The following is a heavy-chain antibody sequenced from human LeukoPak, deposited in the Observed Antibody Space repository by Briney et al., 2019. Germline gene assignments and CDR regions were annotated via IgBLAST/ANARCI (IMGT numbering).Heavy chain of an antibody. CDR3: ARDGSGDN. CDR1: GFTISNTY. V-gene: IGHV3-53*01. J-gene: IGHJ4*02. CDR2: INSGGST. D-gene: IGHD2-2*03. Sequence: GGSLRLSCIVSGFTISNTYVRWVRQAPERGLEWVSIINSGGSTSYADSVKGRFTISRDSSRNTVYLQMNTLRADDTAVYYCARDGSGDNWGQGTLVTVSS.